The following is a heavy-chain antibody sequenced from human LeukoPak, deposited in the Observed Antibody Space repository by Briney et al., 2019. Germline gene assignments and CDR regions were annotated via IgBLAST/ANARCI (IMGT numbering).Heavy chain of an antibody. CDR2: IYYSGST. CDR1: GGSISSSSYY. V-gene: IGHV4-39*01. Sequence: PSETLSLTCTVSGGSISSSSYYWGWIRQPPGKGLEWIGSIYYSGSTYYNPSLKSRVTISVDTSNNHFSLKLSSVTAADTAAYYCARQSADHYDSSGYVYYMDVWGKGTTVTISS. D-gene: IGHD3-22*01. CDR3: ARQSADHYDSSGYVYYMDV. J-gene: IGHJ6*03.